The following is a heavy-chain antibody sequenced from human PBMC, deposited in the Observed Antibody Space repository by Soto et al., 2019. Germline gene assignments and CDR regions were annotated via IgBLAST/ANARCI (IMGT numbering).Heavy chain of an antibody. D-gene: IGHD3-10*01. CDR3: GKDWGDGKNPFDS. J-gene: IGHJ4*02. Sequence: PGGSLRLSCAASGFSFSYYGMHWVRQAPGKGLDWVALILSDGRNEYYADSVKGRFTISRDNSKNTVYLQMNSLRDDDTGVYYCGKDWGDGKNPFDSWGRGTMVTVYS. CDR2: ILSDGRNE. V-gene: IGHV3-30*02. CDR1: GFSFSYYG.